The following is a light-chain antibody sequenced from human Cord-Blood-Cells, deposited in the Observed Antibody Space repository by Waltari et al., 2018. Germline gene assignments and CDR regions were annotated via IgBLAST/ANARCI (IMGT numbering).Light chain of an antibody. CDR1: SSHVGSYNL. V-gene: IGLV2-23*01. J-gene: IGLJ3*02. Sequence: QSALTQPASVSGSPGPSITISCTGTSSHVGSYNLVSWYQQHPGKAPKLMIYEGSKRHPGVSNRFSGSKSGNTASLTISGLQAEDEADYYCCSYAGSSTWVFGGGTKLTVL. CDR3: CSYAGSSTWV. CDR2: EGS.